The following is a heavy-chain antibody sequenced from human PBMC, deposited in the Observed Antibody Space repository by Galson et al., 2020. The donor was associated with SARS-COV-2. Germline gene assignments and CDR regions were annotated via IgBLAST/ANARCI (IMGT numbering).Heavy chain of an antibody. CDR3: LAYSSTRHNY. Sequence: GGSLRLSCSASGFAFSDYAMHWVRQAPGKGLQYVSALSSTGGTSFYDDSVSGRFTMSRDNSKNTFYLQMTALRVEDTAFYYCLAYSSTRHNYWGQGTLVTVSS. CDR2: LSSTGGTS. V-gene: IGHV3-64D*09. J-gene: IGHJ4*02. D-gene: IGHD6-19*01. CDR1: GFAFSDYA.